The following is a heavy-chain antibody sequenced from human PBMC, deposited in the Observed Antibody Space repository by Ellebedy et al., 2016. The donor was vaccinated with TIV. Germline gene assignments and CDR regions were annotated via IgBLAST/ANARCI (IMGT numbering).Heavy chain of an antibody. CDR2: IDPGNSYT. V-gene: IGHV5-10-1*01. D-gene: IGHD3-10*02. Sequence: GESLKISCRASGYSFTNYWISWVRQTPGKGLEWMWRIDPGNSYTVYSPSFQGHVTISVDESTITAYLQWSRLKASDSATYYCATMGSVFGEFNYFAMDVWGQGTTVSAS. CDR1: GYSFTNYW. J-gene: IGHJ6*02. CDR3: ATMGSVFGEFNYFAMDV.